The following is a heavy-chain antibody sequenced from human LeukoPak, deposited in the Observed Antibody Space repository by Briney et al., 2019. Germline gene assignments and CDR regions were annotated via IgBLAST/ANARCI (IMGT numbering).Heavy chain of an antibody. CDR2: ISYDGSNK. CDR3: AKGRGGDRKYYFDY. J-gene: IGHJ4*02. Sequence: PGGSLRLSCAASGFTFSSNGMHWVRQAPGKGLEWVAVISYDGSNKYYADSVKGRFTISRDNSKNTLYLQMNSLRAEDTAVYYCAKGRGGDRKYYFDYWGRGTLVTVSS. CDR1: GFTFSSNG. V-gene: IGHV3-30*18. D-gene: IGHD2-21*02.